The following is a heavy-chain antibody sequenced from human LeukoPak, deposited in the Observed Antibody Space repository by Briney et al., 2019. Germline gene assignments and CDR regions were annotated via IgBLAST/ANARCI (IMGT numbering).Heavy chain of an antibody. CDR1: GGSISSYY. Sequence: PSETLSLTCTVSGGSISSYYWSWIRQPPGKGLEWIGNIYYSGSTNYNPSLKSRVTISVDTSKNQFSLKLSSVTAADTAVYYCARGGIAAAGFSFDYWGQGTLVTVSS. V-gene: IGHV4-59*01. J-gene: IGHJ4*02. D-gene: IGHD6-13*01. CDR3: ARGGIAAAGFSFDY. CDR2: IYYSGST.